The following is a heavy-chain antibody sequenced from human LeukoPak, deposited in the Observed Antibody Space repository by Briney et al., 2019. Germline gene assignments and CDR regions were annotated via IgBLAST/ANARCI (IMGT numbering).Heavy chain of an antibody. J-gene: IGHJ4*02. Sequence: ASVKVSCKASGYTFTGYYMHWVRQAPGQGLEWMGWINPNSGGTNYAQKFQGRVTMTRNTSISTAYMELSSLRSEDTAVYYCARGDSSSSSDYWGQGTLVTVSS. CDR1: GYTFTGYY. D-gene: IGHD6-6*01. V-gene: IGHV1-2*02. CDR2: INPNSGGT. CDR3: ARGDSSSSSDY.